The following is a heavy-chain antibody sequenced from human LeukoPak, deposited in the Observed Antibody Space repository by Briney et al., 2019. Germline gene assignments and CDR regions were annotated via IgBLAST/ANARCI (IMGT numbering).Heavy chain of an antibody. Sequence: PGRSLRLSCAASGFTFSSYAMHWVRQAPGKGLEWVAIISYDGSKKYYADSVKGRFTNSRDNSKNTLYLKMNSLRADDTAVYYCAKDQGNNYGGALVYWGQGTLVTVSS. J-gene: IGHJ4*02. D-gene: IGHD5-24*01. CDR1: GFTFSSYA. CDR2: ISYDGSKK. CDR3: AKDQGNNYGGALVY. V-gene: IGHV3-30*18.